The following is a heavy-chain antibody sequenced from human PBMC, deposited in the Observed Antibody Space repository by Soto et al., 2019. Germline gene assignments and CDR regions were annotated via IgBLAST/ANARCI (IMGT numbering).Heavy chain of an antibody. Sequence: GSLRLSCAASGFTFSSYGMHWVRQAPGKGLEWVAVISYDGSNKYYADSVKGRFTISRDNSKNTLYLQMSSLRAEDTAVYYCAKDIEGLVRYYGMDVWGQGTTVTVSS. CDR2: ISYDGSNK. CDR1: GFTFSSYG. CDR3: AKDIEGLVRYYGMDV. V-gene: IGHV3-30*18. D-gene: IGHD2-15*01. J-gene: IGHJ6*02.